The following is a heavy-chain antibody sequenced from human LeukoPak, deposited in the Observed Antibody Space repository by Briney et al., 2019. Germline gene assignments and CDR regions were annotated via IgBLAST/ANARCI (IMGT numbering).Heavy chain of an antibody. Sequence: GGSLRLSCAASGLTFDDYGMSWVRQAPGKGRVGLSYISSSSGHTAYADSVKGRLTVSRGNDKNSLLQQQNSRRADDTAVYYCARVGSIAAAGTPDFWGQGTLVTVSS. D-gene: IGHD6-13*01. J-gene: IGHJ4*02. CDR2: ISSSSGHT. CDR3: ARVGSIAAAGTPDF. V-gene: IGHV3-11*06. CDR1: GLTFDDYG.